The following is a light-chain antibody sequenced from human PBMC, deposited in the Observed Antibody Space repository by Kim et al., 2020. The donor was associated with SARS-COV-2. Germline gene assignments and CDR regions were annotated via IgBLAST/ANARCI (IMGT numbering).Light chain of an antibody. Sequence: DIQMTQSPSSLSASVGDRVTITCRASQGINNYLAWFQQKPGKAPKSLIYNAAILHSGVPSRFSGSGSGTDFTLTISSLQPEDVATYYCQHYLSHPSTVGPVTKVDIK. CDR3: QHYLSHPST. CDR1: QGINNY. V-gene: IGKV1-16*01. CDR2: NAA. J-gene: IGKJ3*01.